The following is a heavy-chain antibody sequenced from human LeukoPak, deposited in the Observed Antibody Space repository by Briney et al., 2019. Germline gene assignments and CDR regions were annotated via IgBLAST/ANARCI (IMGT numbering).Heavy chain of an antibody. D-gene: IGHD6-6*01. CDR2: ISYDGSNK. CDR3: ARDRYAAARHYYYYMDV. V-gene: IGHV3-30*04. Sequence: PGGSLRLSCAASGFTFSSYAMHWVRQAPGKGLEWVAVISYDGSNKYYADSVKGRFTISRDNSKNTLYLQMNSLRAEDTAVYYCARDRYAAARHYYYYMDVWGKGTTVTVSS. CDR1: GFTFSSYA. J-gene: IGHJ6*03.